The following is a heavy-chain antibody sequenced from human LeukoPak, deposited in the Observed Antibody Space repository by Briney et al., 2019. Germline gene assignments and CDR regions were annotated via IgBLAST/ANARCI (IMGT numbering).Heavy chain of an antibody. CDR3: ARGEVGYTGSGSYYWFDP. CDR1: GGSISSGRYY. Sequence: SETLSLTCTVSGGSISSGRYYWSWIRQPAGKGLECIGRIYTSGSTNYNPSLKSRVTISVDTSKNQFSLKLSSVTAADTAVYYCARGEVGYTGSGSYYWFDPWGQGTLVTVSS. J-gene: IGHJ5*02. V-gene: IGHV4-61*02. D-gene: IGHD3-10*01. CDR2: IYTSGST.